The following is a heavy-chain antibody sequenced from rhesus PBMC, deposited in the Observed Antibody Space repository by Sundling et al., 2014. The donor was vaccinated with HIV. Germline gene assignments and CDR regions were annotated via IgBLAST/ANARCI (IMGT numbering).Heavy chain of an antibody. CDR1: GFTFSYYG. V-gene: IGHV3S42*01. CDR2: IRSGGGNT. J-gene: IGHJ2*01. CDR3: AKDPSYGIGYFDL. Sequence: EVQLVESGGGLVQPGGSLRLSCAASGFTFSYYGMYWVRQAPGKGLEWISAIRSGGGNTYYADSVKGRFTISRDNSKNTLSLQMNSLRAEDTAVYYCAKDPSYGIGYFDLWGPGTPITISS. D-gene: IGHD4-29*01.